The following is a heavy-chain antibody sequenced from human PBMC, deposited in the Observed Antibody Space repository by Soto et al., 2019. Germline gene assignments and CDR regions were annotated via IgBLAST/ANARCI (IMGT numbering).Heavy chain of an antibody. J-gene: IGHJ5*02. CDR1: GFTFSSYS. CDR3: ARRFGLHPGQFDP. D-gene: IGHD2-8*02. Sequence: PGGSLRLSCAASGFTFSSYSMNWVRQAPGKGLEWVSSISSSSSYIYYADSVKGRFTISRDNAKNSLYLQMNSLRAEDTAVYYCARRFGLHPGQFDPWGQGTLVTVSS. V-gene: IGHV3-21*01. CDR2: ISSSSSYI.